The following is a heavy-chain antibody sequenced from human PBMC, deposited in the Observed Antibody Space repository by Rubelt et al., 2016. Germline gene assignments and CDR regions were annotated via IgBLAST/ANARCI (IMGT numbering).Heavy chain of an antibody. D-gene: IGHD3-3*01. CDR3: ARDISHDRITHNDV. J-gene: IGHJ6*02. V-gene: IGHV1-69*04. Sequence: QVQLVQSGAEVKKPGSSVKVSCKASGGTFSSYAISWVRQAPGQGLEWMGRIIPILGIANYAQKFQGRVTITADKSTSTAYMGLSSLRSEDTAVYYCARDISHDRITHNDVWGQGTTVTVSS. CDR1: GGTFSSYA. CDR2: IIPILGIA.